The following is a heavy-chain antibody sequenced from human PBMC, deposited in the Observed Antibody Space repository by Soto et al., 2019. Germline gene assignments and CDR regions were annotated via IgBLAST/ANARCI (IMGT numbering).Heavy chain of an antibody. CDR2: IYYSVST. D-gene: IGHD2-2*01. CDR1: GGSISSYY. J-gene: IGHJ5*02. V-gene: IGHV4-59*08. CDR3: ARLGAYYQPPAP. Sequence: SETLSLTCTVSGGSISSYYWSWIRQPPGKGLEWIGYIYYSVSTNYNPSLKSRVTISVDTSKSHFSLRLSSVTAADTAVYYCARLGAYYQPPAPGGPGTLVTVPS.